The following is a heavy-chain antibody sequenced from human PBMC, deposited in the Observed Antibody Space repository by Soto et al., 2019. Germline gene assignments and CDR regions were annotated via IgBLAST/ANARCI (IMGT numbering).Heavy chain of an antibody. D-gene: IGHD2-2*01. V-gene: IGHV4-31*03. CDR1: GGSIASGGYY. Sequence: PSETLSLTCTVSGGSIASGGYYWSWFRQHPGKGLEWIGYINYSGNTYYNPSLKSRVTISVDTSKSQFSLKLSSVTAADTAVYYCASHCSSTSCYFDGAFDIWGQGTMVTVSS. CDR2: INYSGNT. J-gene: IGHJ3*02. CDR3: ASHCSSTSCYFDGAFDI.